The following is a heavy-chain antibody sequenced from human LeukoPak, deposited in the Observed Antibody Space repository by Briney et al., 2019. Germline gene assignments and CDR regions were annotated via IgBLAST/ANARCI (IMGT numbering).Heavy chain of an antibody. CDR1: GYSISSGYY. V-gene: IGHV4-38-2*02. CDR2: IYHSGTT. D-gene: IGHD6-19*01. CDR3: ARGQARLAWFDP. Sequence: NPSENLSLTCTVSGYSISSGYYWGWIRQPPGKGLEWIGTIYHSGTTYYNPSLKSRVTMSVDTSKNQFSLRLRSVTAADTAVYYCARGQARLAWFDPWGQGTLVTVSS. J-gene: IGHJ5*02.